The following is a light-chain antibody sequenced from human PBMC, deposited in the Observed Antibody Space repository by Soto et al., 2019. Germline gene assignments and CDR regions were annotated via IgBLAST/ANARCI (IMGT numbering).Light chain of an antibody. CDR3: QQYNHWIT. J-gene: IGKJ4*01. Sequence: EVVMTQSPATLSVSPGEGATLSCRAGQTINTNLAWYQQRPGQAPRLLIYDASTRATGIPGRFSGSGSVTDFTLTISSLQSEAFAVYYCQQYNHWITHGGGTKVEIK. V-gene: IGKV3D-15*01. CDR2: DAS. CDR1: QTINTN.